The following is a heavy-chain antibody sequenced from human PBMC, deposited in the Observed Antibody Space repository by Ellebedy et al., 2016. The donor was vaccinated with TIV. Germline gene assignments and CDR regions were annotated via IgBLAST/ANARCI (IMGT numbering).Heavy chain of an antibody. CDR1: GFTVSSNY. D-gene: IGHD4-23*01. V-gene: IGHV3-53*01. Sequence: GESLKISXAASGFTVSSNYMSWVRQAPGKGLEWVSVIYSGGSTYYADSVKGRFTISRDNSKNTLYLQMNSLRAEDTAVYYCANILGGNPVYYYMDVWGKGTTVTVSS. J-gene: IGHJ6*03. CDR2: IYSGGST. CDR3: ANILGGNPVYYYMDV.